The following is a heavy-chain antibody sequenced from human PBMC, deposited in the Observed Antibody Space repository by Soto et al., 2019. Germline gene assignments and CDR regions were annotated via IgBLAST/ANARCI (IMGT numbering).Heavy chain of an antibody. J-gene: IGHJ4*02. CDR3: ARNTSQAEAGTSFDY. D-gene: IGHD2-2*01. V-gene: IGHV4-39*01. CDR1: GGSISSSSYY. CDR2: IFYSGST. Sequence: SETLSLTCTVSGGSISSSSYYWGWIRQPPGKGLEWIGSIFYSGSTYYNPSLKSRVTISVDTSKNQFSLKLSSVTAADTAVYYCARNTSQAEAGTSFDYWGQGTLVTVSS.